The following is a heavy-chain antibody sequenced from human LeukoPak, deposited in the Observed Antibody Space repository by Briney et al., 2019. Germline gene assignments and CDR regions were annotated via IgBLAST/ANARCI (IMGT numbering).Heavy chain of an antibody. Sequence: ETLSLTCAVYGGSFSGYYWSWVRQAPGKGLEWVSVIYSGGSTYYADSVKGRFTISRDNSKNTLYLQMNSLRAEDTAVYYCARERDRVAGTEYWGQGTLVTVSS. CDR2: IYSGGST. J-gene: IGHJ4*02. CDR3: ARERDRVAGTEY. CDR1: GGSFSGYY. D-gene: IGHD6-19*01. V-gene: IGHV3-53*01.